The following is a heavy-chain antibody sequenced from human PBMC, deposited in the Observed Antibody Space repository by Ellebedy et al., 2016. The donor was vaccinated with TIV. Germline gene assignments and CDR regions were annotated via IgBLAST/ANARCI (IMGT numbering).Heavy chain of an antibody. CDR3: TRGGTSYSDY. CDR2: IFYSGST. D-gene: IGHD1-1*01. V-gene: IGHV4-59*12. CDR1: GGSISGYY. J-gene: IGHJ4*02. Sequence: SETLSLTCSVSGGSISGYYWNWIRQPPGKELEWIGYIFYSGSTNYNPSLESRVTMSVDTSKNQISLKLSSVTAADTAMYYCTRGGTSYSDYWGQGTLVTVSS.